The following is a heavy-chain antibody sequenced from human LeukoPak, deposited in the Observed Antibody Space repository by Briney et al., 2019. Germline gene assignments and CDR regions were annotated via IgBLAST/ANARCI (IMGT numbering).Heavy chain of an antibody. CDR3: ARVEAGLLDAFDL. CDR1: GGSTSSNSYY. CDR2: IYYSGST. V-gene: IGHV4-39*01. J-gene: IGHJ3*01. D-gene: IGHD2-21*01. Sequence: SETLSLTCAVSGGSTSSNSYYWGWMRQPPGKGLEWIGSIYYSGSTYYYPSLKSRVTISVDTSKNQFSLKLRSVTAEDTAVYYCARVEAGLLDAFDLWGQGTMVTVSS.